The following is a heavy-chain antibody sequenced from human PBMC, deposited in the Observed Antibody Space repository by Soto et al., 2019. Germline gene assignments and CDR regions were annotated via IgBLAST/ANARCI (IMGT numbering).Heavy chain of an antibody. Sequence: GGSLRLSCASSGFNFSFYAMHWVRQTPGKGLEWVAVISFDGNNIYYADSVRGRFTISRDSSSSMLYLQMNNLKPEDSAIYYCARVGFSSIWCVTQFDTWCQGTLVTVSS. CDR2: ISFDGNNI. V-gene: IGHV3-30-3*01. D-gene: IGHD2-2*01. J-gene: IGHJ4*02. CDR1: GFNFSFYA. CDR3: ARVGFSSIWCVTQFDT.